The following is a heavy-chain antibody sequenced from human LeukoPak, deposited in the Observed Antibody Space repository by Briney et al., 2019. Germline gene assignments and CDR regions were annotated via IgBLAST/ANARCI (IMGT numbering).Heavy chain of an antibody. V-gene: IGHV4-39*07. CDR1: GGSITTSGYY. D-gene: IGHD2/OR15-2a*01. Sequence: PSETLSLTCSVSGGSITTSGYYWGWIRQSPVRGLEWIGAVNYDGTTYFNPSLKSRAIISLDTSTNQFSLKLISMTAADTAVYYCTRRPHFRGEDYWGQGTLVTVSS. CDR2: VNYDGTT. CDR3: TRRPHFRGEDY. J-gene: IGHJ4*02.